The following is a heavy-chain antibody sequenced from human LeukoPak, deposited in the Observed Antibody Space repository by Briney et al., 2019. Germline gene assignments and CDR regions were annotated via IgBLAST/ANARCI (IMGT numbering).Heavy chain of an antibody. Sequence: PSETLSLTCTVSGGSISSGGYYWSWVRQAPGKGLEWVSAISGSGGSTYYADSVKGRFTISRDNSKNTLYLQMNSLRAEDTAVYYCAKDPRQWLAFLFDYWGQGTLVTVSS. CDR3: AKDPRQWLAFLFDY. CDR1: GGSISSGGYY. D-gene: IGHD6-19*01. CDR2: ISGSGGST. J-gene: IGHJ4*02. V-gene: IGHV3-23*01.